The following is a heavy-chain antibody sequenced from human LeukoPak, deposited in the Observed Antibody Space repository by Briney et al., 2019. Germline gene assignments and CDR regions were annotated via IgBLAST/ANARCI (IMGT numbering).Heavy chain of an antibody. CDR2: INHSGST. CDR3: ARGAAGYDY. V-gene: IGHV4-34*01. J-gene: IGHJ4*02. CDR1: GGSFSGYY. D-gene: IGHD5-18*01. Sequence: SETLSLTCAVYGGSFSGYYWSWIRQPPGKGLEWIGEINHSGSTNYNPSLKSRVTISVDTSKNQFSLQLSSVTAADTAVYYCARGAAGYDYWGKGTLVTVSS.